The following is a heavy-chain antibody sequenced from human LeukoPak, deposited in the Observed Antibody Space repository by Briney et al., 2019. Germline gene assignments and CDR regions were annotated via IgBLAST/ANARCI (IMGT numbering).Heavy chain of an antibody. V-gene: IGHV4-39*01. CDR1: GGSISSSSYY. CDR2: IYYSGST. J-gene: IGHJ4*02. CDR3: ASGNSWGGYYFDY. D-gene: IGHD4-23*01. Sequence: SETLSLTCTVSGGSISSSSYYWGWIRQPPGKGLEWIGGIYYSGSTYYNPSLKSRVTISVDTSKNQFSLKLSSVTAADTAVYYCASGNSWGGYYFDYWGQGTLVTVSS.